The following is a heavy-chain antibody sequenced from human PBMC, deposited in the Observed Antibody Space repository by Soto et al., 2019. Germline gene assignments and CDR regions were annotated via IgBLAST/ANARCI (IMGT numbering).Heavy chain of an antibody. D-gene: IGHD3-10*01. CDR3: ARQGIPYNSGSGDYLYYYYNYMDV. CDR1: GYTLTNYA. CDR2: LNDGNGDT. J-gene: IGHJ6*03. V-gene: IGHV1-3*01. Sequence: QAQLVQSGAEVKKPGASVKVSCKASGYTLTNYAVHWRRQAPGQGFEWMGWLNDGNGDTKYSATFQDRVTISRDTSASIAYMELSSLRSEDTAVYYCARQGIPYNSGSGDYLYYYYNYMDVWGKGTTVTVSS.